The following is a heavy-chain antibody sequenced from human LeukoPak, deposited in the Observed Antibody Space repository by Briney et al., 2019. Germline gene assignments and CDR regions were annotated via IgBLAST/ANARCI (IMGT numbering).Heavy chain of an antibody. D-gene: IGHD2-15*01. V-gene: IGHV3-9*01. CDR2: ISWNSGSI. Sequence: GGSLRLSCAASGFTFDDYAMHWVRQAPGKGLEWVSGISWNSGSIGYADSVKGRFTISRDNAKNSLYLQMNSLRAEDTAVYYCAKDRYCSGGNCYFDAFDIWGRGTMVTVSS. CDR1: GFTFDDYA. J-gene: IGHJ3*02. CDR3: AKDRYCSGGNCYFDAFDI.